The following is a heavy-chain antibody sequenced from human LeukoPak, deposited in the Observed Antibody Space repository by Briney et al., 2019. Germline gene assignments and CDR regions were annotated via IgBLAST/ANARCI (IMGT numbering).Heavy chain of an antibody. CDR2: IKSKTDGGTT. V-gene: IGHV3-15*01. CDR1: GFTFSNAW. D-gene: IGHD3-9*01. J-gene: IGHJ4*02. CDR3: TTRLLRYFDWLLSYDY. Sequence: GGSLRLSCAASGFTFSNAWMTWVRQAPGKGLEWVGRIKSKTDGGTTDYAAPVKGRFTISRDDSKNTLFLQMNSLKTEDTAVYYCTTRLLRYFDWLLSYDYWGQGALVTVSS.